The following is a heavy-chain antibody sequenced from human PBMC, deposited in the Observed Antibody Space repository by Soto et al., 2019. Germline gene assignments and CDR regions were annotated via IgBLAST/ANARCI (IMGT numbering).Heavy chain of an antibody. J-gene: IGHJ4*02. D-gene: IGHD3-3*01. CDR2: IGSSSSDT. V-gene: IGHV3-11*06. CDR3: ARDYDFWSGYLSGHFDY. CDR1: GFTFSDYF. Sequence: QVQLVESGGGLVKPGGSLRLSCAASGFTFSDYFLTWIRQAPGKGLEWVAYIGSSSSDTNYADSVKGRFTISRDNAKNSLFLQMNNFRVDDTAVYYCARDYDFWSGYLSGHFDYWGQGTLVTVSS.